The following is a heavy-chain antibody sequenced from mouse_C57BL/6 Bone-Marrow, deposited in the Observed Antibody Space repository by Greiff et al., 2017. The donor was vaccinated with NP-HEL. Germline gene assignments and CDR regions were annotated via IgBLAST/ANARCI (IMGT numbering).Heavy chain of an antibody. CDR3: ARGEGYYAMDY. CDR2: IYPSDSET. J-gene: IGHJ4*01. CDR1: GYTFTSYW. V-gene: IGHV1-61*01. Sequence: QVQLQQPGAELVRPGSSVKLSCKASGYTFTSYWMDWVKQRPGQGLEWIGNIYPSDSETHYNQKFKDKATLTVDKSSSTAYMQLSSLTSEDSAVYYCARGEGYYAMDYWGQRTSVTVSS.